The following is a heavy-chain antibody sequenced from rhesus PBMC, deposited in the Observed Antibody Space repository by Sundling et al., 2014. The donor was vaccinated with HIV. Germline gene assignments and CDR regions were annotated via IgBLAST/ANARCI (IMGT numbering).Heavy chain of an antibody. CDR2: ISGSGNT. Sequence: QLQLQESGPGLVKPSETLSLTCAVSGGSISSNYWTWIRQPPGKGLEWIGRISGSGNTDYNASLRSRVTISTDTSKNQFSLNLSSVTAADTAYYYCAKNAGSGYFYGLDSWGQGVVVTVSS. J-gene: IGHJ6*01. D-gene: IGHD2-33*01. CDR1: GGSISSNY. V-gene: IGHV4-173*01. CDR3: AKNAGSGYFYGLDS.